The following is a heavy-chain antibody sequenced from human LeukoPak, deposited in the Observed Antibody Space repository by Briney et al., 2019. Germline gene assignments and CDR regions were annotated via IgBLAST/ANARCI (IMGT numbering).Heavy chain of an antibody. CDR2: IYPGDSDT. CDR1: GYSFTSYW. D-gene: IGHD4-17*01. V-gene: IGHV5-51*01. Sequence: GASLQISCKGSGYSFTSYWIGWVRQMPGKGLEWMGIIYPGDSDTRYSPSFQGQVTISADKSISTAYLQWSSLKASGTAMYYCARSPYGQGRYFQHWGQGTLVTVSS. CDR3: ARSPYGQGRYFQH. J-gene: IGHJ1*01.